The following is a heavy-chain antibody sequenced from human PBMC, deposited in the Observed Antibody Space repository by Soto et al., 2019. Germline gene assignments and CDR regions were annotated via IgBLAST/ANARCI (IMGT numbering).Heavy chain of an antibody. Sequence: SETLSLTCTVSGGSISSGGYYWSWIRQYPGKGLEWIGYIYYSGSTYYNPSLKSRVIISVDTSKNQFSLKLSSVTAADTAVYYCASLYAGYYYASSGYYFDYWGQGTLVT. CDR3: ASLYAGYYYASSGYYFDY. CDR2: IYYSGST. V-gene: IGHV4-31*03. J-gene: IGHJ4*02. CDR1: GGSISSGGYY. D-gene: IGHD3-22*01.